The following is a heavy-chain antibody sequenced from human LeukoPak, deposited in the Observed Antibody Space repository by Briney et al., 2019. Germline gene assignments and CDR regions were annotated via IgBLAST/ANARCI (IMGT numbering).Heavy chain of an antibody. CDR1: GGSISSSSYY. V-gene: IGHV4-39*07. Sequence: SETLSLTCTVSGGSISSSSYYWGWIRQPPGKGLEWIGSIYYSGSTYYNPSLKSRVTISVDTSKNQFSLKLSSVTAADTAVYYCAGAPTRGAAFQHWGQGTLVTVSS. CDR2: IYYSGST. D-gene: IGHD1-26*01. J-gene: IGHJ1*01. CDR3: AGAPTRGAAFQH.